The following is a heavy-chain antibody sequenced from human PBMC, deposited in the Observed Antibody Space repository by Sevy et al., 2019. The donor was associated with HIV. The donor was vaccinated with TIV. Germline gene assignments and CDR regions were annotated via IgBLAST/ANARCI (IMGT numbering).Heavy chain of an antibody. CDR3: TKFYGTGSYVDY. J-gene: IGHJ4*02. V-gene: IGHV3-7*01. D-gene: IGHD6-19*01. CDR1: GLTFSTYW. CDR2: IKEDGGEQ. Sequence: GGSLRLSCAASGLTFSTYWMSWVRQAPGKGLEWVANIKEDGGEQYYVDSVKGRFTDSRDNAENSLYLQMKSLRAKDTAVYYCTKFYGTGSYVDYWGQGTLVTVSS.